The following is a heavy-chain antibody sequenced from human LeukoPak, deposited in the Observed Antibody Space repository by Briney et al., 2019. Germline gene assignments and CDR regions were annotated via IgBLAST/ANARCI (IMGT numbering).Heavy chain of an antibody. J-gene: IGHJ4*02. CDR2: LRGDGDT. CDR3: VKGRISEDGLDF. Sequence: GGSLRLSCAASGFTFSSYAMSWVRQAPARGLEWVSSLRGDGDTFYADSVKGRFTLSRDNSKNMLYLQMNSLRAEDTAVYYCVKGRISEDGLDFWGQGTLVTVSS. D-gene: IGHD6-13*01. CDR1: GFTFSSYA. V-gene: IGHV3-23*01.